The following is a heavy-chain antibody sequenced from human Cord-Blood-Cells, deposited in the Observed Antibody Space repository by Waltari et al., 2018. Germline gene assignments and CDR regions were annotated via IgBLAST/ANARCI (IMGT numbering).Heavy chain of an antibody. D-gene: IGHD6-6*01. J-gene: IGHJ4*02. CDR2: FDPEDGET. CDR3: ATESPRYSSSPTDY. Sequence: QVQLVQSGAEAKKPGASVKVPCKVSGYTPTEVSMHWVRQAPGKGLEWMGGFDPEDGETIYAQKFQGRVTMTEDTSTDTAYMELSSLRSEDTAVYYCATESPRYSSSPTDYWGQGTLVTVSS. CDR1: GYTPTEVS. V-gene: IGHV1-24*01.